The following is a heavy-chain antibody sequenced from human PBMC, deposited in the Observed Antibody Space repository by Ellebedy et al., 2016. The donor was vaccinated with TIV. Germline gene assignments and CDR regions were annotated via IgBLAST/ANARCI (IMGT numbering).Heavy chain of an antibody. CDR2: INQAGSEI. J-gene: IGHJ3*02. CDR1: GFTLSNYW. Sequence: PGGSLRLSCAASGFTLSNYWMTWVRQAPGKGLEWVANINQAGSEIYYVDSVRGRFAISRDDAQNSLYLQMNSVTAEDTALYYCAGGSGFLFDIWGQGTMVTVS. V-gene: IGHV3-7*04. D-gene: IGHD3-22*01. CDR3: AGGSGFLFDI.